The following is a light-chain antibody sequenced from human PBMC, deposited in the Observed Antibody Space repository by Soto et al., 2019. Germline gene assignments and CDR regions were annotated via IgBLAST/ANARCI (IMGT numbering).Light chain of an antibody. Sequence: DIQMTQSPSSLSASVGDRVTITCRASPSTSRDLNWYQQKPGKAPKLLIYAASSLQSGVPSRFSGSGSGTDFTLTISSLQPEDFATYYCQQSYTTPYTFGQGTKLEIK. J-gene: IGKJ2*01. V-gene: IGKV1-39*01. CDR1: PSTSRD. CDR3: QQSYTTPYT. CDR2: AAS.